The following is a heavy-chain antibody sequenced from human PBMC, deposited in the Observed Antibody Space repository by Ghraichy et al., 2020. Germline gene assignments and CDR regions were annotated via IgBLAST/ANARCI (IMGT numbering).Heavy chain of an antibody. V-gene: IGHV4-59*01. CDR2: IYYSGST. J-gene: IGHJ5*02. Sequence: SETLSLTCTVSGGSISSYYWSWIRQPPGKGLEWIGYIYYSGSTNYNPSLKSRVTISVDTSKNQFSLKLSSVTAADTAVYHCARGGTTVTTKNWFDPWGQGTLVTVSS. CDR1: GGSISSYY. CDR3: ARGGTTVTTKNWFDP. D-gene: IGHD4-17*01.